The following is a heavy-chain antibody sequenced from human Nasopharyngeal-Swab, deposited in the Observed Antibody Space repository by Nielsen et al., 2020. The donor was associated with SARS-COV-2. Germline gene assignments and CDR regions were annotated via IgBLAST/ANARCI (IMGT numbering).Heavy chain of an antibody. CDR3: ARDRGDLRKYYFDS. D-gene: IGHD3-10*01. J-gene: IGHJ4*02. CDR1: GGSVSRGSHY. CDR2: IFYTGNT. Sequence: SETLSLTCIVSGGSVSRGSHYWSWIRQPPGKGLDWIGYIFYTGNTNYNPSLESRVTMSIDTSRNQFSLSLNSVTAADTAVYYCARDRGDLRKYYFDSRGQGTQITVSA. V-gene: IGHV4-61*01.